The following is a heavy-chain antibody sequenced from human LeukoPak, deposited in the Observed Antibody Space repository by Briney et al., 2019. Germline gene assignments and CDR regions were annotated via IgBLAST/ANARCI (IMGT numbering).Heavy chain of an antibody. V-gene: IGHV4-39*01. CDR1: GVSISSNIYY. CDR3: ARSYGHYGWFDP. Sequence: SETLSLTCTVSGVSISSNIYYWGWIRQPPGKGLEWIGSIYYSGDTYYNPSLRSRVSISVDTSKNQFSLKVTYVTAADSAVYYRARSYGHYGWFDPWGQGTLVTVSS. J-gene: IGHJ5*02. CDR2: IYYSGDT. D-gene: IGHD4-17*01.